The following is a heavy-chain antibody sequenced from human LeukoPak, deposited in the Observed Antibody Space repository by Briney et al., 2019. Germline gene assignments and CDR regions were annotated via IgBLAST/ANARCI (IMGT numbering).Heavy chain of an antibody. Sequence: GGSLRLSCAASGFTFDDYGMSWVRQAPGKGLEWVSGINWNGGSTGYADSVKGRFTISRDNAKNSLYLQMNSLRAEDTAVYYCAKDFLRLLWFGETHYFDYWGQGTLVTVSS. D-gene: IGHD3-10*01. J-gene: IGHJ4*02. CDR2: INWNGGST. CDR3: AKDFLRLLWFGETHYFDY. CDR1: GFTFDDYG. V-gene: IGHV3-20*04.